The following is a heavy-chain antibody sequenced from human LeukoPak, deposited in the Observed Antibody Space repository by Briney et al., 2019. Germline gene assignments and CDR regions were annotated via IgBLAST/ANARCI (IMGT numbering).Heavy chain of an antibody. Sequence: PGGSLRLSCSASGFTFSNYAMHWVRQAPGKGLEYVSGISSKGGSTYHADPVKGRFTISRDNSKNTLYIQMNSLRAEDTAVYYCVKGPCSGGSCYLEYWGLGTLVTVSS. CDR3: VKGPCSGGSCYLEY. CDR1: GFTFSNYA. J-gene: IGHJ4*02. D-gene: IGHD2-15*01. V-gene: IGHV3-64*05. CDR2: ISSKGGST.